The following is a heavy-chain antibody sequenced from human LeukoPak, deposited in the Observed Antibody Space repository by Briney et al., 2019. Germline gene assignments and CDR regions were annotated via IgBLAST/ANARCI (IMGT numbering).Heavy chain of an antibody. D-gene: IGHD1-1*01. J-gene: IGHJ3*01. Sequence: SETLSLTCIVSGGSISSSNYYWGWIRQPPGKGLEWIGTIYYTGSTYYNPSLKSRVTISVDTSKNQFSLKLSSVTASDTAMYYCARDVHIYGNAFGVWGQGTMVTVSS. CDR1: GGSISSSNYY. CDR3: ARDVHIYGNAFGV. CDR2: IYYTGST. V-gene: IGHV4-39*07.